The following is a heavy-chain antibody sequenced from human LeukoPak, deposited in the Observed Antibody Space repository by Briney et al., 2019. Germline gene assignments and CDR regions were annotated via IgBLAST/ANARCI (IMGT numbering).Heavy chain of an antibody. CDR3: AKDTRDDHHSDY. Sequence: QPGGSLRLSCAVSGFIFSAYGMHWVRQAPGKGLEWVAIISYDGINKYYPDSVKGRFTISRDNSKNTLYLQMNSLRAEDTAVYYCAKDTRDDHHSDYWGQGTLVTVSS. J-gene: IGHJ4*02. V-gene: IGHV3-30*18. D-gene: IGHD1-14*01. CDR1: GFIFSAYG. CDR2: ISYDGINK.